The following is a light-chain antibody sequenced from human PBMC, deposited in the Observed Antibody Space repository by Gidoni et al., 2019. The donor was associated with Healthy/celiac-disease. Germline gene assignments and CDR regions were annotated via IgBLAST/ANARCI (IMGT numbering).Light chain of an antibody. V-gene: IGKV1-5*03. Sequence: DIQMTQSPSTLSAFVGDRVTITCRASQSISSWLAWYQQKPGKAPKLLIYKASSLESGVPSRFSGSGSGTEFTLTISSLQPDDFATYYCQQQWTFGQGTKVEIK. J-gene: IGKJ1*01. CDR2: KAS. CDR1: QSISSW. CDR3: QQQWT.